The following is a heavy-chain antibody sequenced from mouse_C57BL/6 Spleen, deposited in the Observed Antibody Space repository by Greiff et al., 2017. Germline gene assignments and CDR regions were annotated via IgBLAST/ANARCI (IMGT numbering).Heavy chain of an antibody. D-gene: IGHD1-1*01. CDR1: GYTFTSYW. CDR3: ARRITTVVRGFAY. V-gene: IGHV1-50*01. CDR2: IDPSDSYT. Sequence: QVQLKQPGAELVKPGASVKLSCKASGYTFTSYWMQWVKQRPGQGLEWIGEIDPSDSYTNYNQKFKGKATLTVDTSTSTSYMQLSSLTSEDSAVYYCARRITTVVRGFAYWGQGTLVTVSA. J-gene: IGHJ3*01.